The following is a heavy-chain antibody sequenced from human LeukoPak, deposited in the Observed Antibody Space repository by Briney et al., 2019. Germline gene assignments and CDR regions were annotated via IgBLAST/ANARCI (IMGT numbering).Heavy chain of an antibody. CDR2: ISSSGSTI. CDR3: ARRRPGSYSDYFDY. CDR1: GFTFSDYC. Sequence: GGSLRLSCAASGFTFSDYCMSWIRQAPGKGLEWVSYISSSGSTIYYADSVKGRFAISRDNAKNSLYLQMNSLRAEDTAVYYCARRRPGSYSDYFDYWGQGTLVTVSS. V-gene: IGHV3-11*01. J-gene: IGHJ4*02. D-gene: IGHD1-26*01.